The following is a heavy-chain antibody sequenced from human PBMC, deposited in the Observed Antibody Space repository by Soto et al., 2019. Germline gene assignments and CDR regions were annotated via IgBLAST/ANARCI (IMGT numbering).Heavy chain of an antibody. CDR2: INPTGSST. D-gene: IGHD2-8*02. J-gene: IGHJ4*02. CDR1: GFTFNTYW. CDR3: AGGVGNSYVYRLGY. V-gene: IGHV3-74*01. Sequence: GGSLRLSCAASGFTFNTYWMHWVRQAPGKGLIWVSRINPTGSSTTYADSVKGRFTISRDNAKNTLYLQMNSLRAEDTAVYYLAGGVGNSYVYRLGYWFQGTLVTVSS.